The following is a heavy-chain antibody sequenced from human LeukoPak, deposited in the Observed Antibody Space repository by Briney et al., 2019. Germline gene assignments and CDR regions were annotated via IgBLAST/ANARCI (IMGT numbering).Heavy chain of an antibody. Sequence: ASVKVSCKASGYTFTGYYMHWVRQAPGQGLEWMGWINPNSGGTNYAQKFQGRVTMTRDTSISTAYMELSRLRSDDTAVYYCARSVLMVYATRSGNAFDIWGQGTMVTVSS. V-gene: IGHV1-2*02. CDR3: ARSVLMVYATRSGNAFDI. CDR1: GYTFTGYY. J-gene: IGHJ3*02. D-gene: IGHD2-8*01. CDR2: INPNSGGT.